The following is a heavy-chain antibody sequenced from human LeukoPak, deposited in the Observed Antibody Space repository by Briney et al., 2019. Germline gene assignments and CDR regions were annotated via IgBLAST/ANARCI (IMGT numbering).Heavy chain of an antibody. Sequence: SVKVSCKASGGTFSSYAISWVRQAPGQGLEWMGGIIPIFGTANYAQKFQGRVTITADKSTSTAYMELSSLRSEDTAVYYCAREAAGGVYFEYWGQGTLVTVSS. V-gene: IGHV1-69*06. J-gene: IGHJ4*02. CDR2: IIPIFGTA. D-gene: IGHD6-13*01. CDR1: GGTFSSYA. CDR3: AREAAGGVYFEY.